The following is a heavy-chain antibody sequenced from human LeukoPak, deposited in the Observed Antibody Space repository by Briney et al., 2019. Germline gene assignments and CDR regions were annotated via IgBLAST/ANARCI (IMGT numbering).Heavy chain of an antibody. CDR1: GFTFRTYS. Sequence: GGSLRLSCAASGFTFRTYSINWVRQAPGKGLEWVSYTSSSGGATYYAGFVKGRFTVSRDNAQNSLSLQMNSLRAEDTAVYYCARGLYSSGWADYWGQGTLVTVSS. V-gene: IGHV3-48*04. D-gene: IGHD6-19*01. J-gene: IGHJ4*02. CDR2: TSSSGGAT. CDR3: ARGLYSSGWADY.